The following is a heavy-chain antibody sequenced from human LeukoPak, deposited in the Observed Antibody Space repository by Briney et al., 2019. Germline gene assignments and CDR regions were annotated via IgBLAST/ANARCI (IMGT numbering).Heavy chain of an antibody. CDR2: INWNGGST. CDR3: ARVNSGRIDY. CDR1: GFTFDDYG. D-gene: IGHD5-12*01. Sequence: PGGSLRLSCAASGFTFDDYGMSWVRHAPGKGLEWVSGINWNGGSTGYADSVKGRFTISRDNAKNSLYLQMDSLRAEDSAVYYCARVNSGRIDYWGQGTLVTVSS. V-gene: IGHV3-20*04. J-gene: IGHJ4*02.